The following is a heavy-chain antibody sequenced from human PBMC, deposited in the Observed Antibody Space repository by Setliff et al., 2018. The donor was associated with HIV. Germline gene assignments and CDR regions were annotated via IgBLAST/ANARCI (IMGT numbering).Heavy chain of an antibody. CDR1: GGSVSSSSYY. D-gene: IGHD6-6*01. CDR3: ARMEATRPPRGLDY. Sequence: SETLSLTCTVSGGSVSSSSYYWGWIRQPTGKGLEWTGTIYYSGDTQYNPSFKTRVIMSVDTSKNQFSLRLISVTAADTAVYYCARMEATRPPRGLDYWGPGTLVTVSS. V-gene: IGHV4-39*01. J-gene: IGHJ4*02. CDR2: IYYSGDT.